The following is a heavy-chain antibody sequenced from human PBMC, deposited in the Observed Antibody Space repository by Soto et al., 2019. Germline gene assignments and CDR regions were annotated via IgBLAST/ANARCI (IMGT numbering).Heavy chain of an antibody. Sequence: QVQLVQSGAEVKKPGSSVKVSCKASVGTFSSYSINWVRQAPGQGLEWMGEIIPIFGTANYAQNFQGRVTITADESTSTAYMELSSLRSEDTAVYYCARDGGRHSGGIDYWGQGTLVTVSS. CDR2: IIPIFGTA. CDR1: VGTFSSYS. D-gene: IGHD1-26*01. CDR3: ARDGGRHSGGIDY. J-gene: IGHJ4*02. V-gene: IGHV1-69*01.